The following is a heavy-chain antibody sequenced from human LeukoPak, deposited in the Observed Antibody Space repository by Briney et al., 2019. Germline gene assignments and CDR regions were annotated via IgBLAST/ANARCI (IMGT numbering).Heavy chain of an antibody. Sequence: GEALKISCKVSGYIFTNYGIGWVRQLPGKSLEWMGIIYPFDSESRYSPSFQGQVTISADKSITTAYLQWSSLKASDTAMYYCARPNWARSYFDYWGQGTLVTVSS. CDR3: ARPNWARSYFDY. J-gene: IGHJ4*02. V-gene: IGHV5-51*01. CDR2: IYPFDSES. CDR1: GYIFTNYG. D-gene: IGHD7-27*01.